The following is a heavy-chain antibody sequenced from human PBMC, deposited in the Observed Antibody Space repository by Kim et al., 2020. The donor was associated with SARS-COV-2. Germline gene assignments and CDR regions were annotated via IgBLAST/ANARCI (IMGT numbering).Heavy chain of an antibody. CDR1: GYTFTSYA. V-gene: IGHV7-4-1*02. Sequence: ASVKVSCKASGYTFTSYAMNWVRQAPGQGLEWMGWINTNTGNPTYAQGFTGRFVFSLDTSVSTAYLQISSLKAEDTAVFYCARDQVTIFGVVISPHAPYFFDYWGQGTLVTVSS. CDR3: ARDQVTIFGVVISPHAPYFFDY. D-gene: IGHD3-3*01. J-gene: IGHJ4*02. CDR2: INTNTGNP.